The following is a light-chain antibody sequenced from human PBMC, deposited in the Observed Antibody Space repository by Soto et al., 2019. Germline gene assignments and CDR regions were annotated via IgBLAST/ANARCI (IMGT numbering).Light chain of an antibody. CDR3: QQRSNWPT. Sequence: EIVLTQSPATLSLSPGERATLSCRASQSVGSYLAWYQHKPGQAPRLLIYDASNRATGIPARFSGGGSGTDFSLTITSLEPEDFAVYYCQQRSNWPTFGQGTKLEI. CDR2: DAS. V-gene: IGKV3-11*01. J-gene: IGKJ2*01. CDR1: QSVGSY.